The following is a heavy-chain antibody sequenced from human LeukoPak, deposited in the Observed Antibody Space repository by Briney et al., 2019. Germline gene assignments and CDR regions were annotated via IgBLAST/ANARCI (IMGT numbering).Heavy chain of an antibody. CDR3: ARERLQYFDY. J-gene: IGHJ4*02. V-gene: IGHV3-43*01. CDR1: GFSFDDYT. CDR2: ITRDGGST. Sequence: GGSLRLSCAASGFSFDDYTMHWVRQAPGKGLEWVSPITRDGGSTFYADSVKGRFSISRDKNKNSLYLQMNSLRTEDTALYYCARERLQYFDYWGRGTLVTVSS.